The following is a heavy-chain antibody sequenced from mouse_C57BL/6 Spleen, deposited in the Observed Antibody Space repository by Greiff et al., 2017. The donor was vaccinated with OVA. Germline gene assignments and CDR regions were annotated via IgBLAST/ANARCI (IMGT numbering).Heavy chain of an antibody. CDR2: INPNNGGT. J-gene: IGHJ2*01. CDR1: GYTFTDYY. CDR3: ASLGLTGTEGY. V-gene: IGHV1-26*01. D-gene: IGHD4-1*01. Sequence: EVQLQQSGPELVKPGASVKISCKASGYTFTDYYMNWVKQSHGKSLEWIGDINPNNGGTSYNQKFKGKATLTVDKSSSTAYMELRSLTSEDSAVYYCASLGLTGTEGYWGQGTTLTVSS.